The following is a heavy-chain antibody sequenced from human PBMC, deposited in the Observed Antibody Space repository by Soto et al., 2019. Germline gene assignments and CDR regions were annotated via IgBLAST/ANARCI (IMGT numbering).Heavy chain of an antibody. V-gene: IGHV1-69*01. CDR3: ARVPTIPAAENNYYYGMEV. CDR2: IIPSFGPA. Sequence: QVQLVQSGAEVKKPGSSVKVSCKASGGTFSNFPITWVRLAPGQGLEWMGGIIPSFGPAHYAEVFQGRVTMTGQDSTDTAYLELRGLRYEDAAVYYCARVPTIPAAENNYYYGMEVWGQGTMVTLSS. D-gene: IGHD6-25*01. J-gene: IGHJ6*02. CDR1: GGTFSNFP.